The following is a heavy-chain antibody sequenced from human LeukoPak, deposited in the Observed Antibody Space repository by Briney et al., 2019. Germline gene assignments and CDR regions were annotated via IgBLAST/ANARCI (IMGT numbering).Heavy chain of an antibody. CDR1: GGTFSSYA. CDR3: ARDLPAHTMMVAYNWFDP. CDR2: INAGNGNT. D-gene: IGHD3-22*01. J-gene: IGHJ5*02. Sequence: VASVKVSCKASGGTFSSYAISWVRQAPGQRLEWMGWINAGNGNTKYSQKFQGRVTITRDTSASTAYMELSSLRSEDTAVYYCARDLPAHTMMVAYNWFDPWGQGTLVTVSS. V-gene: IGHV1-3*01.